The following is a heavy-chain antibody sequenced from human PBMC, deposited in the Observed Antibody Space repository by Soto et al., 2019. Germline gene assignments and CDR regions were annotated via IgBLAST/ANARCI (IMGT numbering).Heavy chain of an antibody. CDR1: GFTFSSYA. J-gene: IGHJ5*02. D-gene: IGHD1-26*01. CDR2: ISYDGSNK. CDR3: ARGLSGNNWFDP. V-gene: IGHV3-30-3*01. Sequence: QVQLVESGGGVVQPGRSLRLCCAASGFTFSSYAMHWVRQAPGKGLEWVAVISYDGSNKYYADSVKGRFTISRDNSKNTLYLQMNSLRAEDTAVYYCARGLSGNNWFDPWGQGTLVTVSS.